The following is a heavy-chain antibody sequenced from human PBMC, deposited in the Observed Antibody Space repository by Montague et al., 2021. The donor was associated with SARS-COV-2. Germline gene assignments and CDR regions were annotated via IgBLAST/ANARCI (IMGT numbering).Heavy chain of an antibody. CDR3: ARRVGQWLPRYQYYFDY. D-gene: IGHD6-19*01. Sequence: SETLSLTCTVSGGSTSSSSYYWGWIRQPPGKGLEWIGSIYYSGTTYYNPSLKSRATITVDTSKNQCSLKLSSVTAADTAVYYCARRVGQWLPRYQYYFDYWGQGTLVTVSS. J-gene: IGHJ4*02. CDR2: IYYSGTT. V-gene: IGHV4-39*01. CDR1: GGSTSSSSYY.